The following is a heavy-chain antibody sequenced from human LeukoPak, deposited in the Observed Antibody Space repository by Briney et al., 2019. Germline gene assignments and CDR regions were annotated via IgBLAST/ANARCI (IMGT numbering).Heavy chain of an antibody. J-gene: IGHJ4*02. CDR3: ARDSSAHFDY. Sequence: PSETLSLTCTVSGGSISSYYWSWIRQPPGKGLEWIGYFYYSGSTDYNPSLKSRVTISVDTSKNQFSLNLSSVTAADTAVYYCARDSSAHFDYWGQGTLGTVSS. CDR1: GGSISSYY. CDR2: FYYSGST. V-gene: IGHV4-59*01.